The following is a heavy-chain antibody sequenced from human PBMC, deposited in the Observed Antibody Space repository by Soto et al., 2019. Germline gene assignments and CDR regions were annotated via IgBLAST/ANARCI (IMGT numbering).Heavy chain of an antibody. D-gene: IGHD6-13*01. Sequence: ASVKVSCKASGYTFTNYAMHWVRQAPGQGLEWMGWINAGNGNTRYSQKFQGRVTITRDTSASTAYMELSSLRSEDTAVYYCARVWAAAWDYWGQGTLVTVSS. V-gene: IGHV1-3*01. CDR3: ARVWAAAWDY. J-gene: IGHJ4*02. CDR1: GYTFTNYA. CDR2: INAGNGNT.